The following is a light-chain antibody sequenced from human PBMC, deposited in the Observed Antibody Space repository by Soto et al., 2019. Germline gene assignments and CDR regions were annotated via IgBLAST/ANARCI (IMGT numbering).Light chain of an antibody. CDR3: CSYANSFTFV. Sequence: QSALTQPASVSASPGQSITISCTGSSSDVGAYNLVSWYQHRPDKAPKLILYEGTKRPSGVSDRFSGSKSGNTASLSISGLRAEDEAHYYCCSYANSFTFVFGTGTKLTVL. V-gene: IGLV2-23*03. J-gene: IGLJ1*01. CDR2: EGT. CDR1: SSDVGAYNL.